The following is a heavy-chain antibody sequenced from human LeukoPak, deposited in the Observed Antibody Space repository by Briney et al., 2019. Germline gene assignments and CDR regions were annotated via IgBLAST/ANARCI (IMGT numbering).Heavy chain of an antibody. D-gene: IGHD6-13*01. V-gene: IGHV3-30*02. Sequence: GGSLRLSCAASGFIFSSYGMHWARQAPGKVLEWVAFIRYDGSNKYYADSVKGRFTISRDNSKNTLYLQMNSLRAEDTAVYYCARRRYFRGSGQQLVGWFDPWGQGTLVTVSS. CDR3: ARRRYFRGSGQQLVGWFDP. CDR2: IRYDGSNK. CDR1: GFIFSSYG. J-gene: IGHJ5*02.